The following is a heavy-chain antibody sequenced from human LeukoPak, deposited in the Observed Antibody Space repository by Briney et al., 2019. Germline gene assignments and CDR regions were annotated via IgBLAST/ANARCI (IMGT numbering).Heavy chain of an antibody. J-gene: IGHJ2*01. CDR2: IWYDGSNK. V-gene: IGHV3-33*06. CDR1: GFTFSSYG. Sequence: PGRSLRLSCAASGFTFSSYGMHWVRQAPGKGLEWVAVIWYDGSNKYYADSVKGRFTISRDNSKNSLYLQMNSLRAEDTALYYCAKDTRGTVVTPSHWYFDLWGRGTLVTVSS. CDR3: AKDTRGTVVTPSHWYFDL. D-gene: IGHD4-23*01.